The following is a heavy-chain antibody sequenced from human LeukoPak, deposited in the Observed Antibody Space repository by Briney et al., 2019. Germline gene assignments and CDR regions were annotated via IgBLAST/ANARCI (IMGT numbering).Heavy chain of an antibody. J-gene: IGHJ4*02. CDR1: GFTFSSYA. CDR3: AKTNKAAPWSYFDY. V-gene: IGHV3-23*01. CDR2: ISGRGGST. Sequence: GSLRLSCAASGFTFSSYAMSWVRQAPGKGLEWVSAISGRGGSTYYADSVKGRFTISRDNSKNTLYLQMNSLRAEGTAVYYCAKTNKAAPWSYFDYWGQGTLVTVSS. D-gene: IGHD6-13*01.